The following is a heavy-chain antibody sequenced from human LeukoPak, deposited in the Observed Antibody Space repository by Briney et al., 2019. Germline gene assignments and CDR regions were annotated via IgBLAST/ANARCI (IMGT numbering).Heavy chain of an antibody. V-gene: IGHV1-18*01. CDR2: ISVYTGYT. D-gene: IGHD1-26*01. J-gene: IGHJ6*03. Sequence: ASVKVSCKASGYTFTSYGIIWVRQAPGQGLEWMGWISVYTGYTNYAQKLQGRVTMTTDTSTSTAYMELRSLRSDDTAVYYCAKGYGWEASYYFYYMDVWGKGTTVTFSS. CDR1: GYTFTSYG. CDR3: AKGYGWEASYYFYYMDV.